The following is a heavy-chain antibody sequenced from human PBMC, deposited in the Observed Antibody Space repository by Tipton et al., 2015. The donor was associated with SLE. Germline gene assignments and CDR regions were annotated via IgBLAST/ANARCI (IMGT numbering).Heavy chain of an antibody. D-gene: IGHD3-10*01. CDR2: ISSVSTYI. J-gene: IGHJ3*01. V-gene: IGHV3-21*01. CDR3: ARTHKGMLQGVWSAFDL. CDR1: GFTFSTYS. Sequence: SLRLSCAASGFTFSTYSMNWVRQVPGKGLEWVSSISSVSTYIFDSDSVRGRLTISRDNAKHSLYLQMNNLKVEDTAVYYCARTHKGMLQGVWSAFDLWGQGRFVSVSS.